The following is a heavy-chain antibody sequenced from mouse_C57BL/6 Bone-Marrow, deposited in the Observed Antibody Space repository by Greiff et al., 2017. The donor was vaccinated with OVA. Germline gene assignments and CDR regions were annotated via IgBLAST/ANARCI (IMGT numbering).Heavy chain of an antibody. CDR2: IDPSDSYT. V-gene: IGHV1-59*01. Sequence: VQLQQPGAELVRPGTSVKLSCKASGYTFTSYWMHWVKQRPGQGLEWIGVIDPSDSYTNYNQKFKGKATLTVDTSSSTAYMQLSSLTSEDSAVYYCARFYDYDTGFDYWGQGTTLTVSS. J-gene: IGHJ2*01. CDR1: GYTFTSYW. D-gene: IGHD2-4*01. CDR3: ARFYDYDTGFDY.